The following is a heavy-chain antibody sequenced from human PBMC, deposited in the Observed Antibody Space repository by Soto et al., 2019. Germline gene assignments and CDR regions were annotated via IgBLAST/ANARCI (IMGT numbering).Heavy chain of an antibody. CDR1: GYTFTSYY. Sequence: ASVKVSCKASGYTFTSYYMHWVRQAPGQGLEWMGIINPSGGSTSYAQKFQGRVTMTRDTSTSTVYMELSSLRSEDTAVYYCALIHGDYGDYQPRNTFDYWGQGTLVTVSS. D-gene: IGHD4-17*01. CDR2: INPSGGST. V-gene: IGHV1-46*03. CDR3: ALIHGDYGDYQPRNTFDY. J-gene: IGHJ4*02.